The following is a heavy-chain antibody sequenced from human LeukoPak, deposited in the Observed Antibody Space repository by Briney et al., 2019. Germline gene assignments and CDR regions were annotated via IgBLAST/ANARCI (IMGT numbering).Heavy chain of an antibody. D-gene: IGHD6-6*01. Sequence: GGSLRLSCAASGFTFSSYSMNWVRQAPGKGLEWVSSISSSSSYIYYADSVKGRFTISRDNAKNSLYLQMNSLRVEDTAVYYCAREGQLVQDALDIWGQGTKVTVSA. J-gene: IGHJ3*02. CDR2: ISSSSSYI. CDR1: GFTFSSYS. V-gene: IGHV3-21*06. CDR3: AREGQLVQDALDI.